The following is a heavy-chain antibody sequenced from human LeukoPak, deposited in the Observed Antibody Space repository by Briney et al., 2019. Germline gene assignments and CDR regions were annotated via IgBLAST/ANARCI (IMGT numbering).Heavy chain of an antibody. Sequence: PGGSLRLSCTASAFTLSNYSMTWVRQAPGKGLEWVSSISSSSSHIYYADSVKGRFTISRDNAKNSLYLRMNSLRAEDTAVYYCARLGLDGIADFWGQGILVTVSS. CDR3: ARLGLDGIADF. D-gene: IGHD5-24*01. V-gene: IGHV3-21*01. J-gene: IGHJ4*02. CDR2: ISSSSSHI. CDR1: AFTLSNYS.